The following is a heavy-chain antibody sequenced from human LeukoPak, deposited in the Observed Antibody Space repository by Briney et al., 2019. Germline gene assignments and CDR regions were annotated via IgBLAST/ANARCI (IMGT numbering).Heavy chain of an antibody. D-gene: IGHD6-13*01. CDR2: IYYSGGT. Sequence: SETLSLTCTVPGGSTSRYYWSWIRQPPGKRLEWLGYIYYSGGTTYNPSLKSRLTMSVDTSKNQISLKLISLTAADTAVYYCARLPGIAAVWGQGTLVTVSS. CDR3: ARLPGIAAV. J-gene: IGHJ4*02. V-gene: IGHV4-59*08. CDR1: GGSTSRYY.